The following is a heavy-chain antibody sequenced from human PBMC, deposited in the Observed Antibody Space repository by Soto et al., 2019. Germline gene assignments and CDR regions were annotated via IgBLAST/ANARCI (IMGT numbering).Heavy chain of an antibody. J-gene: IGHJ6*02. Sequence: EVQLVQSGAEVKKPGESLKISCKGSGYSFTSYWIGWVRQMPGKGLECMGIIYPGDSDTRYSPSFQGQVTISADKSNSTAYLQCSSLKASDTAMYYCARAMVRGKNYYGMDVWGQGTTVTVSS. D-gene: IGHD3-10*01. CDR3: ARAMVRGKNYYGMDV. CDR1: GYSFTSYW. CDR2: IYPGDSDT. V-gene: IGHV5-51*03.